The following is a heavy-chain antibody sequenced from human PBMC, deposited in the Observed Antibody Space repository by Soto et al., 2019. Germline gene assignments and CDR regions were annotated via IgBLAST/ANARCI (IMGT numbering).Heavy chain of an antibody. V-gene: IGHV4-30-4*01. Sequence: QVQLQESGPGLVKPSQTLSLPCTVSAGSISSGDYYWRWIRHPPGKGLEWIGSIYYSGSTYYNPSLKRRITISVDTSKNQFSLKLSSVTAADTAVYYCATHSDSSGYWYFDLWGRGTLFTVSS. J-gene: IGHJ2*01. D-gene: IGHD3-22*01. CDR3: ATHSDSSGYWYFDL. CDR2: IYYSGST. CDR1: AGSISSGDYY.